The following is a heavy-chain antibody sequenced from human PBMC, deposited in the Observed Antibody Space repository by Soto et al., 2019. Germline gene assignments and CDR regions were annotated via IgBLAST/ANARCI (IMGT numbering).Heavy chain of an antibody. V-gene: IGHV2-26*01. D-gene: IGHD2-2*01. CDR3: ALIKDCSRTDCYLASFDP. Sequence: SGPTLVNPTDTLTLTCTVSGLSLSTGKLGVSWIRQPPGKALEWLAHIFSNDDKSYSTSLRSRVTISKDTSRSQVVLTMTNMDPPDSGTYYCALIKDCSRTDCYLASFDPWGKGPLVTVSS. CDR2: IFSNDDK. CDR1: GLSLSTGKLG. J-gene: IGHJ5*02.